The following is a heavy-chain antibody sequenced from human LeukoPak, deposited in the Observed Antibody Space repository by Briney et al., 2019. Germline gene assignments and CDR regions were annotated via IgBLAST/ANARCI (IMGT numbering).Heavy chain of an antibody. D-gene: IGHD6-13*01. CDR2: IKQDGSEK. CDR1: GFTFSNYW. CDR3: AKAPPIAAESWFDP. V-gene: IGHV3-7*03. Sequence: GGSLRLSCAASGFTFSNYWMTWVRQAPGKGLEWVAKIKQDGSEKCYVDSVKGRFTISRDNSKNTLYLQMNSLRAEDTAVYYCAKAPPIAAESWFDPWGQGTLVTVSS. J-gene: IGHJ5*02.